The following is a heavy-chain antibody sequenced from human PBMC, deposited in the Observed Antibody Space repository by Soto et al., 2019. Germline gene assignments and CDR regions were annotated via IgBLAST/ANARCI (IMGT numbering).Heavy chain of an antibody. CDR2: IIPIFGTA. Sequence: SVKVSCKASGGTFSSYAISWVRQAPGQGLEWMGGIIPIFGTANYAQKFQGRVTITADESTSTAYMELSSLRSEDTAVYYCASRVGSAYYYYYGMDVWGQGTTVTVS. CDR1: GGTFSSYA. D-gene: IGHD1-26*01. J-gene: IGHJ6*02. V-gene: IGHV1-69*13. CDR3: ASRVGSAYYYYYGMDV.